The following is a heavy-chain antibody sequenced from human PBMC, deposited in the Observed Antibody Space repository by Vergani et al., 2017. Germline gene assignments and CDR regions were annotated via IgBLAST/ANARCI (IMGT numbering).Heavy chain of an antibody. J-gene: IGHJ6*02. CDR3: AKERVCSSTSCYTGYYYYGMDV. V-gene: IGHV3-30-3*01. D-gene: IGHD2-2*02. CDR1: GFTFSSYA. Sequence: QVQLVESGGGVVQPGRSLRLSCAASGFTFSSYAMHWVRQAPGKGLEWVAVISYDGSNKYYADSVKGRFTISRDNSKNTLYLQMNSLRAEDTAVYYCAKERVCSSTSCYTGYYYYGMDVWGQGTTVTVSS. CDR2: ISYDGSNK.